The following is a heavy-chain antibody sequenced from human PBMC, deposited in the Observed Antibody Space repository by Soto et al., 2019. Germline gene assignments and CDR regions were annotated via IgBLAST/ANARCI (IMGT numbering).Heavy chain of an antibody. V-gene: IGHV3-23*01. J-gene: IGHJ4*02. CDR1: GFTFCSYS. CDR2: ISGSGGST. CDR3: AKVRSTQLNYYGSGSLLTN. D-gene: IGHD3-10*01. Sequence: AGGALRLSCAASGFTFCSYSMSWVRPAPGKGLEWVSAISGSGGSTYYADSVKGRFTISRDNSKNTLYLQMNSLRAEDTAVYYCAKVRSTQLNYYGSGSLLTNWGQGTLDPVSS.